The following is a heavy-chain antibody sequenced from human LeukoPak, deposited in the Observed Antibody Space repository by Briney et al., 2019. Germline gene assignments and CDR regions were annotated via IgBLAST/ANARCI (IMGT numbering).Heavy chain of an antibody. V-gene: IGHV3-53*01. D-gene: IGHD3-3*01. J-gene: IGHJ5*02. CDR1: GFTVSSNY. CDR3: ARGEPWSGYSGWFDP. Sequence: GGSLRLSCAASGFTVSSNYMSWVRQAPGKGLEWVSVIYSGGSTYYADSVKGRFTISRDSSKNTLYLQMNSLRAEDTAVYYCARGEPWSGYSGWFDPWGQGTLVTVSS. CDR2: IYSGGST.